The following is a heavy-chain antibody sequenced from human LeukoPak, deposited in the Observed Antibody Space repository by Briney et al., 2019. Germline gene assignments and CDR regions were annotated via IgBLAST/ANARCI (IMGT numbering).Heavy chain of an antibody. CDR1: GFTFSSYA. Sequence: GGSLRLSCAASGFTFSSYAMSWVRQAPGRGLEWVSAISGSGGSTYYADSVKGRFTISRDNSENTLYLQMNSLRAEDTAVYYCAKHDGAAVAGIFDYWGQGTLVTVSS. V-gene: IGHV3-23*01. J-gene: IGHJ4*02. CDR3: AKHDGAAVAGIFDY. CDR2: ISGSGGST. D-gene: IGHD6-19*01.